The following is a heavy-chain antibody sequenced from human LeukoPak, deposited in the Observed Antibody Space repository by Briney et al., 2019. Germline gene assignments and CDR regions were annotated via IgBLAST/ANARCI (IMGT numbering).Heavy chain of an antibody. CDR3: ARDRGGGDIYFDY. J-gene: IGHJ4*02. CDR1: GFTFSTYT. CDR2: FSSTGVHI. V-gene: IGHV3-21*01. D-gene: IGHD2-21*02. Sequence: GGSLRLSCVASGFTFSTYTINWVRQAPGRGLEWVSSFSSTGVHIYYADSVKGRFTISRDNAKNSLYLQMNSLRVEDTAVYYCARDRGGGDIYFDYWGQGTLVTVSS.